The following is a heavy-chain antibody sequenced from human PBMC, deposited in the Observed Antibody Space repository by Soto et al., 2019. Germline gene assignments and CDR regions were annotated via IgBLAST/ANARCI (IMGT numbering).Heavy chain of an antibody. CDR3: TTDPMTTVLNWFDP. V-gene: IGHV3-15*01. D-gene: IGHD4-4*01. J-gene: IGHJ5*02. Sequence: PGGSLRLSCAASGFTFSNAWMSWVRQAPGKGLEWVGRIKSKTDGGTTDYAAPVKGRFTISRDDSKNTLYLQMNSLKTEDTAVYYCTTDPMTTVLNWFDPWGQGTLGTVSS. CDR2: IKSKTDGGTT. CDR1: GFTFSNAW.